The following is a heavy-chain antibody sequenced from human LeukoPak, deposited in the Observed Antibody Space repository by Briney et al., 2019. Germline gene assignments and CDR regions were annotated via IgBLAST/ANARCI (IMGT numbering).Heavy chain of an antibody. CDR1: GFTFNSYG. CDR2: ISGSGSRK. Sequence: PGGSLRLSCAASGFTFNSYGMGWVRQAPGKGLEWVSAISGSGSRKYYADSVKGRFTISRDNSKNTLYLQMNSLRAEDTAVYYCARDREVVNEPYYFDYWGQGTLVTVSS. D-gene: IGHD4-23*01. J-gene: IGHJ4*02. V-gene: IGHV3-23*01. CDR3: ARDREVVNEPYYFDY.